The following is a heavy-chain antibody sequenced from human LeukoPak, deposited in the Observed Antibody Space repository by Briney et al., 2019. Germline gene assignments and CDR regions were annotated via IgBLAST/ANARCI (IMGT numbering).Heavy chain of an antibody. V-gene: IGHV3-66*01. D-gene: IGHD4-17*01. CDR2: IYSDSGGST. CDR3: ARGFTHDYGDYFDY. Sequence: GGSLRLSCAASGFTVSSNYMSWVRQAPGKGLEWVSVIYSDSGGSTYYADSVKGRFTMSRDNSKNTLYLHMNSLRAEDTAVYYCARGFTHDYGDYFDYWGQGTLVTVS. J-gene: IGHJ4*02. CDR1: GFTVSSNY.